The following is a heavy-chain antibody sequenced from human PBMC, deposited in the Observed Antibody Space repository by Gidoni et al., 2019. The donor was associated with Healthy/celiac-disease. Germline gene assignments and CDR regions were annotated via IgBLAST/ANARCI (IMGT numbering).Heavy chain of an antibody. D-gene: IGHD6-13*01. CDR3: ASQNLQQQLVGYGMDV. V-gene: IGHV3-53*04. CDR2: IYSGGST. CDR1: GFTVSSNY. J-gene: IGHJ6*02. Sequence: EVQLVESGGGLVQPGGSLRLSCAASGFTVSSNYMSWVRQAPGKGLEWVSVIYSGGSTYYADSVKGRFTISRHNSKNTLYLQMNSLRAEDTAVYYCASQNLQQQLVGYGMDVWGQGTTVTVSS.